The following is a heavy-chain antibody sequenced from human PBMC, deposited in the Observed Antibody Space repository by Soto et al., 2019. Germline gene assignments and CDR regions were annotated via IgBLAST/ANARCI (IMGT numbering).Heavy chain of an antibody. J-gene: IGHJ4*02. CDR1: GYTFTSYG. CDR3: XXXXXXXXXXDX. Sequence: QVQLVQSGAEVKKPGASVKVSCKASGYTFTSYGISWVRQAPGQGLEWMGWISAYNGNTNYAQKLQGRVTMTTDTSXSTAXXXXXXXXXXXXXXXXXXXXXXXXXXXDXXGQGTLVTVSS. CDR2: ISAYNGNT. V-gene: IGHV1-18*01.